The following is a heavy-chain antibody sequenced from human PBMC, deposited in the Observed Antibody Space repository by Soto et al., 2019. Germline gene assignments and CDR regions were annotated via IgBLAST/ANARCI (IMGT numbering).Heavy chain of an antibody. CDR1: GGSISSGGYY. V-gene: IGHV4-31*03. J-gene: IGHJ6*02. Sequence: SETLSLTCTVSGGSISSGGYYWSWIRQHPGKDLEWIGYIYYSGSTYYNPSLKSRVTISVDTSKNQFSLKLSSVTAADTAVYYCASYRHDYSNYYYYYGMDVWGQGTTVTVSS. D-gene: IGHD4-4*01. CDR2: IYYSGST. CDR3: ASYRHDYSNYYYYYGMDV.